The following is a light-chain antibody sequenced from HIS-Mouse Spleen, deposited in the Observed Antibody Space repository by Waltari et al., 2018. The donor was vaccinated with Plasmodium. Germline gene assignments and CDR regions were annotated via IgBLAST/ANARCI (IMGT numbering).Light chain of an antibody. CDR2: GAS. Sequence: EIAMTQSPATLSVSPGERATLSCRASQSVSSNLAWYQQKPGQAPRLLIYGASTRATGTPARFSGSGSGTEFTLTISSLQSEDFAVYYCQQYNNWSFTFGPGTKVDIK. J-gene: IGKJ3*01. V-gene: IGKV3-15*01. CDR1: QSVSSN. CDR3: QQYNNWSFT.